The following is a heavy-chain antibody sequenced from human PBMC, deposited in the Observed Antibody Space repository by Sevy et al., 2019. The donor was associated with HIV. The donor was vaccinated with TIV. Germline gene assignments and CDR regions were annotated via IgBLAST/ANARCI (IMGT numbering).Heavy chain of an antibody. CDR2: ISYEGSNK. D-gene: IGHD3-3*02. V-gene: IGHV3-30*18. J-gene: IGHJ4*02. CDR3: AKAYHVSSVKTGGHFDS. CDR1: GFTFSRYG. Sequence: GGSLRLSCGGFGFTFSRYGMYWVRQAPGKGLEWVAVISYEGSNKYYADSVKGRFTISRDNSKNTLYLQMNSLRAEDTAVYFCAKAYHVSSVKTGGHFDSWGQGTLVTVSS.